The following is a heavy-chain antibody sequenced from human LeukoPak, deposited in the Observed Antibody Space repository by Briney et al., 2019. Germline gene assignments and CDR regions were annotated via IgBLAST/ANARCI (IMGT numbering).Heavy chain of an antibody. J-gene: IGHJ4*02. CDR3: TTGSGLRYLS. CDR2: IRSKAYGGTT. V-gene: IGHV3-49*04. D-gene: IGHD3-9*01. CDR1: GFTFGDYA. Sequence: GGSLRLSCTASGFTFGDYAMSWVRQAPGKGLEWVGFIRSKAYGGTTEYAASVKGRFTISRDDSKSIAYLQMNSLKTEDTAVYYCTTGSGLRYLSWGQGTLVTVSS.